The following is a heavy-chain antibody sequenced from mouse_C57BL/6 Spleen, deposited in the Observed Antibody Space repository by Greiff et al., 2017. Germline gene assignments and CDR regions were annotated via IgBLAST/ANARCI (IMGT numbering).Heavy chain of an antibody. D-gene: IGHD2-3*01. V-gene: IGHV1-81*01. CDR3: AREEDDGYSYYFDY. J-gene: IGHJ2*01. CDR1: GYTFTSYG. Sequence: QVQLKESGAELARPGASVKLSCKASGYTFTSYGISWVKQRTGQGLEWIGEMYPRSGNTYYNEKFQGKATLTADKSSSTAYMELRSLTSEDSAVYFCAREEDDGYSYYFDYWGQGTTLTVSS. CDR2: MYPRSGNT.